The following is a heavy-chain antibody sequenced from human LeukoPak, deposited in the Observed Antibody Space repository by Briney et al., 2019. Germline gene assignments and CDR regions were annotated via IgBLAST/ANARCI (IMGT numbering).Heavy chain of an antibody. CDR2: ISSSSSTI. CDR1: GFTFSSYS. CDR3: ARDRRNYYDSSGLV. D-gene: IGHD3-22*01. J-gene: IGHJ4*02. Sequence: GGSLRLSCAASGFTFSSYSMNWVRQAPGKGLEWVSYISSSSSTIYYADSVKGRFTISRDNAKNSLYLQMNSLRAEDTAVYYCARDRRNYYDSSGLVWGQGTLVTVSS. V-gene: IGHV3-48*04.